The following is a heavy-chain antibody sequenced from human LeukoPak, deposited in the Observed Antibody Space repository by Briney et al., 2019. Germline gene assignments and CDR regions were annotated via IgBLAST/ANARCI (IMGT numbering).Heavy chain of an antibody. CDR1: GYTFTGYY. Sequence: ASVKVSCKASGYTFTGYYLHWVRQAPGQGLEWMGCVNPNSGDTNYAQKFQGSVTMTRDTSISTVYMELSRLRSDDTAVYYCARATSGSPDYWGQGTLVTVSS. CDR3: ARATSGSPDY. D-gene: IGHD3-3*01. V-gene: IGHV1-2*02. CDR2: VNPNSGDT. J-gene: IGHJ4*02.